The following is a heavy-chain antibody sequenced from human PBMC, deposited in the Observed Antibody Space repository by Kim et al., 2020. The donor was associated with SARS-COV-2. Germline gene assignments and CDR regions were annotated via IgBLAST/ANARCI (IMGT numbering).Heavy chain of an antibody. CDR1: GFTFSSYE. Sequence: GGSLRLSCVVSGFTFSSYEMNWVRQAPGKGLVWVSYIGGSGSPIYYTDSVKGRFTISRDNAKNSLYLQMSSLRAEDTGVYYCVTSRGVRGSGGQGTLVTVSS. V-gene: IGHV3-48*03. D-gene: IGHD3-10*01. CDR2: IGGSGSPI. J-gene: IGHJ4*02. CDR3: VTSRGVRGS.